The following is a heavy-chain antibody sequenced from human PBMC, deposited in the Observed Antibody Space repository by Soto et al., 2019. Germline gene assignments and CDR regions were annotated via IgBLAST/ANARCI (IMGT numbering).Heavy chain of an antibody. CDR1: GGSMTTYY. V-gene: IGHV4-59*01. J-gene: IGHJ4*02. CDR2: VYSSGST. Sequence: LSETLSLTCAVSGGSMTTYYWSWIRQPPGKGLEWIGYVYSSGSTDYNPSLKSRVTISVDTSNNQFSLKLSSVTTADTAVYYCARSTWNYYHYWGQGTLVTVSS. D-gene: IGHD1-7*01. CDR3: ARSTWNYYHY.